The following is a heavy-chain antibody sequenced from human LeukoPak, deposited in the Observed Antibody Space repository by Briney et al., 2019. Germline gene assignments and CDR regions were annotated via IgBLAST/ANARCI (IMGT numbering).Heavy chain of an antibody. Sequence: SETLSLTCTVSGGSISSSSYYWGWIRQPPGKGLEWIGSIYYSGSTYYNPSLKSRVTISVDTSKNQFSLKLSSVTAADTAVYYCARDSVWGSYRESDWGQGTLVTVSS. D-gene: IGHD3-16*02. J-gene: IGHJ4*02. V-gene: IGHV4-39*07. CDR2: IYYSGST. CDR3: ARDSVWGSYRESD. CDR1: GGSISSSSYY.